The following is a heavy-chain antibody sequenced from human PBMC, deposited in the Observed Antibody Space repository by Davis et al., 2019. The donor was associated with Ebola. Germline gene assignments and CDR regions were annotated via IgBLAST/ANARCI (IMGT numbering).Heavy chain of an antibody. V-gene: IGHV3-9*01. CDR3: ARAHYDFWSYPPDY. J-gene: IGHJ4*02. D-gene: IGHD3-3*01. CDR2: ISWNSGSI. CDR1: GFTFDDYA. Sequence: SLKISCAASGFTFDDYAMHWVRPAPGKGLEWVSGISWNSGSIGYADSVKGRFTISRDNAKNSLYLQMNSLRAEDTAVYYCARAHYDFWSYPPDYWGQGTLVTVSS.